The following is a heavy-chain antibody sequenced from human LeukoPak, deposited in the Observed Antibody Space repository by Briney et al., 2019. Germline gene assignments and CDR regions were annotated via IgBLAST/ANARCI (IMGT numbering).Heavy chain of an antibody. J-gene: IGHJ4*02. CDR1: GYSFTSYW. CDR2: IYPADSDT. V-gene: IGHV5-51*01. D-gene: IGHD6-19*01. Sequence: GDSLKISCKGSGYSFTSYWIGWVRQMPGKGLEWMGIIYPADSDTRYSPSFQGQVTFSVDKSISTAYLQWSSLKASDTAIYYCTRLSDSGWHSAYWGQGTLVTV. CDR3: TRLSDSGWHSAY.